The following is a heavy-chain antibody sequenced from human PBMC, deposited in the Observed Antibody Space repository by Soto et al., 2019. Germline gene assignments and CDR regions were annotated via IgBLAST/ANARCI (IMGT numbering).Heavy chain of an antibody. CDR1: GGSISGYF. Sequence: SETLSLTCTVSGGSISGYFWSWMRQPPGKELEWIGYIYYSGSTNYNPSLKSRITMSVDSSKNQFSLKLSPVTAADTAVYYCARHRYGSGSLYNWFDPWGQGTLVTVSS. CDR2: IYYSGST. V-gene: IGHV4-59*01. J-gene: IGHJ5*02. CDR3: ARHRYGSGSLYNWFDP. D-gene: IGHD3-10*01.